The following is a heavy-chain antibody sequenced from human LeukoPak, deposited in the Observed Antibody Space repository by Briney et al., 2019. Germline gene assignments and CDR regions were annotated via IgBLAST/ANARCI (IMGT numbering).Heavy chain of an antibody. Sequence: SVKVSCKASGGTFSSYAISRVRQAPGQGLEWMGGIIPIFGTANYAQKFQGRVTITADESTSTAYMELSSLRSEDTAVYYCARSEGDSSGYYYGPHYYYGMDVWGQGTTVTVSS. D-gene: IGHD3-22*01. CDR2: IIPIFGTA. J-gene: IGHJ6*02. V-gene: IGHV1-69*13. CDR3: ARSEGDSSGYYYGPHYYYGMDV. CDR1: GGTFSSYA.